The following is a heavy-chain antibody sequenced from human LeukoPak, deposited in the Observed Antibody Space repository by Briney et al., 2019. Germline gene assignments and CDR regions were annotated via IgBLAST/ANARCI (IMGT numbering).Heavy chain of an antibody. D-gene: IGHD4-11*01. Sequence: ASVKVSCKASGYTFTGYYMHWVRQAPGQGLEWMGWINPNSGGTNYAQKFQGRVTMTRDTSISTAYMELSRLRSDDTAVYYCARTDYSAYYYYYYMDVWGKGTTVTVSS. J-gene: IGHJ6*03. CDR2: INPNSGGT. CDR3: ARTDYSAYYYYYYMDV. CDR1: GYTFTGYY. V-gene: IGHV1-2*02.